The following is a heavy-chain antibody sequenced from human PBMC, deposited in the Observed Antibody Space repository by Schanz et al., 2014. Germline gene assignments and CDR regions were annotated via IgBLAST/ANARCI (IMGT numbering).Heavy chain of an antibody. D-gene: IGHD3-22*01. J-gene: IGHJ4*02. CDR2: ITRSGGGT. Sequence: EVQLVESGGYLVQPGGSLRLSCSASGFTFSSYAMHWVRQASGKGLEYVSAITRSGGGTYYADSVKRRFTISRDISKNTLHLQVTSLRAEDTAVYYCARVHHYDPSGWGYFDYWGQGALVTVSS. V-gene: IGHV3-64D*08. CDR3: ARVHHYDPSGWGYFDY. CDR1: GFTFSSYA.